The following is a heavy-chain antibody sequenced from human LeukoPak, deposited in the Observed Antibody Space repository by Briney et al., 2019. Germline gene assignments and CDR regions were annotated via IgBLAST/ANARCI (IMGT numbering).Heavy chain of an antibody. CDR1: GGSISSYY. D-gene: IGHD1-26*01. V-gene: IGHV4-59*01. CDR2: IYYSGST. J-gene: IGHJ4*02. CDR3: ARDRRSGSYFDY. Sequence: SETLSLTCTVSGGSISSYYWSWIRQPPGKGLEWIGYIYYSGSTNYNPSLESRVTISVDTSKNQFSLKLSSVTAADTAVYYCARDRRSGSYFDYWGQGTLVTVSS.